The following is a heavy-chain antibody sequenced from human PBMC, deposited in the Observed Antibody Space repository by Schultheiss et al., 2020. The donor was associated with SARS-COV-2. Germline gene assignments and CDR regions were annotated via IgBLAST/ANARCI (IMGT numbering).Heavy chain of an antibody. CDR2: IYYSGST. CDR1: GGSISSYY. Sequence: SETLSLTCTVSGGSISSYYWTWIRQHPGRGLEWIGYIYYSGSTYYNPSLKSRVTISVDTSKNQFSLKLSSVTAADTAVYYCARVTYYDFWSGGAGYYYGMDVWGQGTTVTVSS. J-gene: IGHJ6*02. D-gene: IGHD3-3*01. CDR3: ARVTYYDFWSGGAGYYYGMDV. V-gene: IGHV4-59*12.